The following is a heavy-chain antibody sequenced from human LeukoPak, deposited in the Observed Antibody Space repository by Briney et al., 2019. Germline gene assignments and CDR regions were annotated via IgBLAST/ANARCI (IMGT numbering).Heavy chain of an antibody. CDR2: ISGSGGST. Sequence: GGSLRLSCAASGFTFSSYAMSWVRQAPGKGLEWVSAISGSGGSTYYADSVKGRFTISRDNSKNTLYLQMNSLRAEDTAIYYCTKDKGGYYYYMDVWGKGTTVTVSS. CDR3: TKDKGGYYYYMDV. V-gene: IGHV3-23*01. J-gene: IGHJ6*03. CDR1: GFTFSSYA.